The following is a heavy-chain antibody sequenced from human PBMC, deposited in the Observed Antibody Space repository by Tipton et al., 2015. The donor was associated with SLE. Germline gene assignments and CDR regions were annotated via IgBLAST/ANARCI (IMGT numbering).Heavy chain of an antibody. CDR1: GGSISSSSYY. Sequence: TLSLTCTASGGSISSSSYYWGWIRQPPGKGLEWIGSIYYSGSTYYNPSLKSRVTISVDTSKNQFSPKLSSVTAADTAVYYCARGGDTYFYDGSGYRSDFDVWGPGTMVTVSS. D-gene: IGHD3-22*01. CDR2: IYYSGST. V-gene: IGHV4-39*07. J-gene: IGHJ3*01. CDR3: ARGGDTYFYDGSGYRSDFDV.